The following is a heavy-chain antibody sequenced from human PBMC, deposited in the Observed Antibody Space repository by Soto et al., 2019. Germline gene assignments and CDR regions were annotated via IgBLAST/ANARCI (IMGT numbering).Heavy chain of an antibody. CDR2: INPNSGAT. Sequence: QVQLVQSGAEVKKPGASVKVSCKASGYTFTGYFMHWVRQAPGQGLEWMGWINPNSGATKYAQKFQGRVTLSRDTSIRTADMELTGLRSDDTAVYYWARVGGTILAPLPWGQGTQVTVSS. V-gene: IGHV1-2*02. CDR3: ARVGGTILAPLP. D-gene: IGHD3-10*01. J-gene: IGHJ5*02. CDR1: GYTFTGYF.